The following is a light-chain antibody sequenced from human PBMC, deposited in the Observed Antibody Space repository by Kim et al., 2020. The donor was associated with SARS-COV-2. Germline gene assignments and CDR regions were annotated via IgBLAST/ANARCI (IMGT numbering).Light chain of an antibody. CDR1: KLGDKY. Sequence: SYELTQPPSVSVSPGQTASITCSGDKLGDKYACWYQQRPGQAPLLVIYQDTKRASGIPERFSGSNSGNTATLTISGTQAMDEADYYCQAWDSRTYVVFGGGTQLTVL. CDR2: QDT. V-gene: IGLV3-1*01. CDR3: QAWDSRTYVV. J-gene: IGLJ2*01.